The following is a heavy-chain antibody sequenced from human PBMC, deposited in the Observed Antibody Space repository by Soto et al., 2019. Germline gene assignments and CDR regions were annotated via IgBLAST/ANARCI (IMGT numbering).Heavy chain of an antibody. V-gene: IGHV3-48*03. CDR3: AKVTSEERAYTYGASDY. Sequence: PGGSLRLSCAASGFTFSSYEMNWVRQAPGKGLEWVSYISSSGSTIYYADSVKGRFTISRDNAKNSLYLQMNSLRAEDTAVYYCAKVTSEERAYTYGASDYWGQGTLVTVSS. CDR2: ISSSGSTI. CDR1: GFTFSSYE. J-gene: IGHJ4*02. D-gene: IGHD5-18*01.